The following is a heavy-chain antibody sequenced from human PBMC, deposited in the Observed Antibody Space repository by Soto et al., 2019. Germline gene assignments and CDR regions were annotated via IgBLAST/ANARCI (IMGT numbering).Heavy chain of an antibody. CDR1: GGSFSGYY. J-gene: IGHJ1*01. D-gene: IGHD2-2*01. CDR3: ARTRGYCSSTSCYAGSLYFHH. Sequence: PSETLSLTCAVYGGSFSGYYWSWIRQPPGKGLEWIGEINHSGSTNYNPSLKSRVTISVDTSKNQFSLKLSSVTAADTAVYYCARTRGYCSSTSCYAGSLYFHHWGQVTLVSVS. V-gene: IGHV4-34*01. CDR2: INHSGST.